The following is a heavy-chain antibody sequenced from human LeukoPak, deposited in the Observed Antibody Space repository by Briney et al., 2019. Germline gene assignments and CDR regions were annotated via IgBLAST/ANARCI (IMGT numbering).Heavy chain of an antibody. V-gene: IGHV4-59*12. D-gene: IGHD3-10*01. CDR2: IYYSGST. J-gene: IGHJ6*03. Sequence: SETLSLTCTVSGGSISSYYWSWIRQPPGKGLEWLGYIYYSGSTNYNPSLKSRVTMSVDTSKNQFSLKLSSVTAADTAVYYCARSYYGSGSTYYYYYYMDVWGKGTTVTVSS. CDR3: ARSYYGSGSTYYYYYYMDV. CDR1: GGSISSYY.